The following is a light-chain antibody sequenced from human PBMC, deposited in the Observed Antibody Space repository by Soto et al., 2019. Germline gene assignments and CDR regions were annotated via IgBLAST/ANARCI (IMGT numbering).Light chain of an antibody. CDR1: QSVGSN. J-gene: IGKJ4*01. CDR2: DAS. V-gene: IGKV3-15*01. CDR3: QQYDTWPLT. Sequence: EIVMTQSPATLSVSPGERVTLSCRARQSVGSNLAWYQQTPGQAPRVVIYDASTRATVIPARFSGSGSGTKFTLTISSLQSEDFAVYYCQQYDTWPLTFGGGTKVEI.